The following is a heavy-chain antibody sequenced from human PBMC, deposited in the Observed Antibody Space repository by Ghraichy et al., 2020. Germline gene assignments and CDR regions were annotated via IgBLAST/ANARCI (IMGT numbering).Heavy chain of an antibody. CDR1: GGTFSSYA. CDR2: IIPIFGTA. Sequence: SVKVSCKASGGTFSSYAISWVRQAPGQGLEWMGGIIPIFGTANYAQKFQGRVTITADESTSTAYMELSSLRSEDTAVYYCARASQRYYDDPGAFDIWGQGTMVTVSS. CDR3: ARASQRYYDDPGAFDI. V-gene: IGHV1-69*13. J-gene: IGHJ3*02. D-gene: IGHD3-22*01.